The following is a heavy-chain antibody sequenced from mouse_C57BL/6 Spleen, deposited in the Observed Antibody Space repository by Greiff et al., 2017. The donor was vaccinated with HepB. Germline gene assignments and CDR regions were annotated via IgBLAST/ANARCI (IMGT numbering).Heavy chain of an antibody. CDR3: ARRSSYYFDY. D-gene: IGHD1-1*01. CDR1: GFTFRDYG. CDR2: ISSGSSTI. Sequence: EVMLVESGGGLVKPGGSLKLSCAASGFTFRDYGMHWVRQAPEKGLEWVAYISSGSSTIYYADTVKGRFTISRDNAKNTLFLQMTSLRSEDTAMYYCARRSSYYFDYWGQGTTLTVSS. J-gene: IGHJ2*01. V-gene: IGHV5-17*01.